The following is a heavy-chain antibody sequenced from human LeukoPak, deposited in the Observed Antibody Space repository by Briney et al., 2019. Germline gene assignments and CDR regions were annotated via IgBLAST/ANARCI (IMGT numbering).Heavy chain of an antibody. CDR3: AKDFVPRGGSYFPGFDY. D-gene: IGHD1-26*01. CDR1: GFTFSSYA. Sequence: PGGSLRLSCAASGFTFSSYAMNWVRQAPGKGLEWVSTISNSGDRTYYAAPVKGRFTISRDDSKNTLYLQMNSLRTEDTAVYYCAKDFVPRGGSYFPGFDYWGQGTLVIVSS. CDR2: ISNSGDRT. J-gene: IGHJ4*02. V-gene: IGHV3-23*01.